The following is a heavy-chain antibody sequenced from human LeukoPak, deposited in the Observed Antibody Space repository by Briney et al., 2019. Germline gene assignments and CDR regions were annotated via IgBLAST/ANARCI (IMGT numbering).Heavy chain of an antibody. Sequence: SETLSLTCTVSGGSISSYYWSWIRQPPGKGLEWIGYIYYSGSTNYNPSLKSRVTISVDTSKNQFSLKLSSVSAADTAVYYCASDGYGSGSPLAGMDVWGQGTTVTVSS. CDR3: ASDGYGSGSPLAGMDV. CDR2: IYYSGST. J-gene: IGHJ6*02. CDR1: GGSISSYY. D-gene: IGHD3-10*01. V-gene: IGHV4-59*01.